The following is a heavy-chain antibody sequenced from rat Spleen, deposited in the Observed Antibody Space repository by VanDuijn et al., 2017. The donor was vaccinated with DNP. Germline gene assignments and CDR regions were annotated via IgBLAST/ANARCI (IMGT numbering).Heavy chain of an antibody. CDR3: AGSGYSSFDS. Sequence: QVQLKESGPGLVQPSETLSLTCTVSGFSLSSYSVSWVRQPSGKGPEWMGRMWYDGDTAYNSPLKSRLSISRDTSKNQVFLKMNSLQTEDTAMYFCAGSGYSSFDSWGPGVTVTVSS. D-gene: IGHD1-2*01. CDR1: GFSLSSYS. J-gene: IGHJ2*01. V-gene: IGHV2-34*01. CDR2: MWYDGDT.